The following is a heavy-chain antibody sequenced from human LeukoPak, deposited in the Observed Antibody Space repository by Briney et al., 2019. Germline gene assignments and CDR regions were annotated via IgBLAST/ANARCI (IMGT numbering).Heavy chain of an antibody. CDR3: ARDDSSGPQVY. D-gene: IGHD3-22*01. CDR2: ISAYNGNT. V-gene: IGHV1-18*01. Sequence: ASVKVSCKASRYTFTSYGISWVRRAPGQGLEWMGWISAYNGNTNYAQKLQGRVTMTTDTSTSTAYMELSSPRSEDTAVYYCARDDSSGPQVYWGQGTLVTVSS. J-gene: IGHJ4*02. CDR1: RYTFTSYG.